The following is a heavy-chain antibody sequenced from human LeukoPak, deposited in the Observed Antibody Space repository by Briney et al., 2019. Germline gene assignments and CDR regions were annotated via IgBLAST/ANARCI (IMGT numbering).Heavy chain of an antibody. D-gene: IGHD3-3*01. CDR2: IYSTGTS. CDR3: ARFWXXXDY. CDR1: GDLLSDYK. J-gene: IGHJ4*02. V-gene: IGHV4-59*01. Sequence: SETLSLTCFVSGDLLSDYKWTWVRQSPGEGLEWIGYIYSTGTSNYNPSFRSRVTISIDTSRKQLSLKLTSVTAADTAFYYCARFWXXXDYWGRGTLVTVSP.